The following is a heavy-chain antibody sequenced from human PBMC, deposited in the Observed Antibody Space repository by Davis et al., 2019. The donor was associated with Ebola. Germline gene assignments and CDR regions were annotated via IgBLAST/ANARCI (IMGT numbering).Heavy chain of an antibody. CDR2: IIPLFGTT. Sequence: SVKVSCKVYGGSTPNYAISWVRQAPGQGLDWMGGIIPLFGTTTYAQKFQGRVTFTADQSTTTAYMELSSLRSDDTAVYYCARGYCPGDVCYSMDVWGQGTTVTVSS. D-gene: IGHD2-8*02. V-gene: IGHV1-69*13. CDR3: ARGYCPGDVCYSMDV. CDR1: GGSTPNYA. J-gene: IGHJ6*02.